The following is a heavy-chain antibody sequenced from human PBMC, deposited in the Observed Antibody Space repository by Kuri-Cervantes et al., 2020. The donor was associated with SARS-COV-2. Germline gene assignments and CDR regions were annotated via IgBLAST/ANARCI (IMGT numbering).Heavy chain of an antibody. CDR2: IYTSGST. CDR1: GGSISSYY. D-gene: IGHD3-10*02. Sequence: GSLRLSCTVSGGSISSYYWSWIRQPAGKGLEWIGRIYTSGSTNYNPSLKSRVTMSVDTSKNQFSLKLSSVTAADTAVYYCARGGAQWRGYHPLYGENRKTLDYWGQGTLVTVSS. CDR3: ARGGAQWRGYHPLYGENRKTLDY. J-gene: IGHJ4*02. V-gene: IGHV4-4*07.